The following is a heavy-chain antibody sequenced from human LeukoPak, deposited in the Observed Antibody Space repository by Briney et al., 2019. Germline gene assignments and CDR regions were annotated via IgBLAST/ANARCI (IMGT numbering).Heavy chain of an antibody. CDR1: GFTFSSYS. CDR3: AKDGGLLSGYDLI. CDR2: ISGSGGST. D-gene: IGHD5-12*01. V-gene: IGHV3-23*01. J-gene: IGHJ4*02. Sequence: TGGSLRLSCAASGFTFSSYSMNWVRQAPGKGLEWVSAISGSGGSTYYADSVKGRFTISRDNSKNTLYLQMNSLRAEDTAVYYCAKDGGLLSGYDLIWGQGTLVTVSS.